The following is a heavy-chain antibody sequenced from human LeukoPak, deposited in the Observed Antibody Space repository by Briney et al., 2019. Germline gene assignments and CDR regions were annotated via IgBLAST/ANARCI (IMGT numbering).Heavy chain of an antibody. D-gene: IGHD3-10*01. V-gene: IGHV3-30*18. J-gene: IGHJ4*02. CDR1: GFTFRTYG. CDR3: AKLLWFGDTTSGNY. CDR2: ISYDGSNT. Sequence: RSLSLSCAASGFTFRTYGMHWIRQAPGKGLEWVAVISYDGSNTYYADSVKGRFTISRDNSKNTLYLQMNSLRAEDRAVYYCAKLLWFGDTTSGNYWGQGTLVTVSS.